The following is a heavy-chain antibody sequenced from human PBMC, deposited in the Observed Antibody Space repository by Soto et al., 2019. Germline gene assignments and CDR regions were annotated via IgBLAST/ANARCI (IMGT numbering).Heavy chain of an antibody. V-gene: IGHV6-1*01. J-gene: IGHJ6*02. CDR2: TYYRSKWYN. Sequence: PSQTLSLTCAISGDSVSSNSAAWNWIRQSPSRGLEWLGRTYYRSKWYNDYAVSVKSRITINPDTSKNQFSPQLNSVTPEDTAVYYCARDLDSSGWFPAAVGMDVWGQGTTVTVSS. CDR1: GDSVSSNSAA. CDR3: ARDLDSSGWFPAAVGMDV. D-gene: IGHD6-19*01.